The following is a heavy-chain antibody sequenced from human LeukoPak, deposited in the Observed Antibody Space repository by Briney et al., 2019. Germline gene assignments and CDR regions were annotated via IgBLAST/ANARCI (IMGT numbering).Heavy chain of an antibody. D-gene: IGHD1-1*01. CDR1: GGSISSGTYY. V-gene: IGHV4-61*02. J-gene: IGHJ4*02. CDR2: IATSGST. CDR3: ARGEFATGFFDY. Sequence: NSSETLSLTCTVSGGSISSGTYYWSCIRQPAGKGLEWIGRIATSGSTNYSPSLKSRVTVSIDTSKNHFSLKLSSVTAADTAMYYCARGEFATGFFDYWGQGTLVTVSS.